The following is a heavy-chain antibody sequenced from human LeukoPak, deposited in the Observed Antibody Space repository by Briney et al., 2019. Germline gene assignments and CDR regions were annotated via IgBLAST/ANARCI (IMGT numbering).Heavy chain of an antibody. CDR2: IYTNGWT. V-gene: IGHV4-61*02. CDR1: GGSITGDLYY. D-gene: IGHD6-19*01. J-gene: IGHJ5*02. CDR3: ARGSGWNAFDP. Sequence: SETLPLTCTVSGGSITGDLYYWTWIRQPAGKGLEWIGRIYTNGWTDYNPSLRGRVTMSVDTSKNQFSLKLTSVIAADTAFYYCARGSGWNAFDPWGQGTLITVSP.